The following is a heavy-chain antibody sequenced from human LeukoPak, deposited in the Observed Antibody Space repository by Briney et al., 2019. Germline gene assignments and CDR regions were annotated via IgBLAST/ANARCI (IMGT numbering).Heavy chain of an antibody. D-gene: IGHD2-15*01. V-gene: IGHV3-7*01. J-gene: IGHJ3*02. CDR3: ARGYCSGGSCYGAFDI. CDR1: GFTFSSYW. CDR2: IKQDGSEK. Sequence: PGGSLRLSCAASGFTFSSYWMSWVRQAPGKGLEWVANIKQDGSEKYYVDSVKGRFTISRDNAKNSLCLQMNSLRAEDTAVYYCARGYCSGGSCYGAFDIWGQGTMVTVSS.